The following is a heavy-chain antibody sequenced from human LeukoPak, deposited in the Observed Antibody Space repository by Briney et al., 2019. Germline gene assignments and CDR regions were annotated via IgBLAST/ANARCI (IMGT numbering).Heavy chain of an antibody. CDR2: ISYDGSNK. V-gene: IGHV3-30*03. CDR1: GLTFSSYG. Sequence: PGGSLRLSCAASGLTFSSYGMHWVRQAPGKGLEWVAVISYDGSNKYYADSVKGRFTISRDNSKNTLYLQINSLRAEDTAVYYCARNYMVRGVGFDYWGQGTLVTVSS. J-gene: IGHJ4*02. D-gene: IGHD3-10*01. CDR3: ARNYMVRGVGFDY.